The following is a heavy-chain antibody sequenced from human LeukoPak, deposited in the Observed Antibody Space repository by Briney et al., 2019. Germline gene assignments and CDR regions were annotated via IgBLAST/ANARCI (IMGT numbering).Heavy chain of an antibody. D-gene: IGHD3-3*01. Sequence: SETLSLTCTVSGGSISSGGYYWSWIRQHPGKGLEWIGYIYCSGSTYYNPSLKSRVTISVDTSKNQFSLKLSSVTAADTAVYYCARVSQYYDFWSGYYDYWGQGTLVTVSS. V-gene: IGHV4-31*03. CDR2: IYCSGST. CDR3: ARVSQYYDFWSGYYDY. J-gene: IGHJ4*02. CDR1: GGSISSGGYY.